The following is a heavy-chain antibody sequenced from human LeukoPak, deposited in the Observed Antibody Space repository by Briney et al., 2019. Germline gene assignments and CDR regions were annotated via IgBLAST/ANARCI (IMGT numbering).Heavy chain of an antibody. CDR3: ARAKGDY. Sequence: SETLSLTCTISGGSVSDYYWSWIRQPPGKGLEWIGYIYYSGTTNYNPSLKSRVTMSVDTSKNQFSLRLNSVTPADTAVYYCARAKGDYWGQGTLVTVSS. CDR1: GGSVSDYY. J-gene: IGHJ4*02. V-gene: IGHV4-59*02. CDR2: IYYSGTT.